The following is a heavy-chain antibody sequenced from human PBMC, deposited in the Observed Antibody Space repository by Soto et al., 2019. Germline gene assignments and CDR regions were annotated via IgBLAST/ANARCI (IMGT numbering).Heavy chain of an antibody. V-gene: IGHV3-33*01. D-gene: IGHD3-9*01. Sequence: QVQLVESGGGVVQPGRSLRLSCAASGFTFSSYGMGWVRQAPGKGLQWVSTIRGDGGQTHYTDSVKGRFSISRDNSKNTVYLQMDSLRAEDTAMYFCARDVGLDSDDFFAYWGQGTQVTVSS. J-gene: IGHJ4*02. CDR2: IRGDGGQT. CDR1: GFTFSSYG. CDR3: ARDVGLDSDDFFAY.